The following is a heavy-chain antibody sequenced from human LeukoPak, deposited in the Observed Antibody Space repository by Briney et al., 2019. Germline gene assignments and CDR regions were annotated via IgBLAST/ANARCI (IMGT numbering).Heavy chain of an antibody. J-gene: IGHJ4*02. CDR2: INPNSGGT. D-gene: IGHD3-22*01. Sequence: VASVTVSCKASGYTFTGYYMHWVRQAPGQGLEWMGWINPNSGGTNYAQKFQGRVTMTRDTSISTAYMELSRLRSDDTAVYYCARDTPQYWYYYDSSGYAYFDYWGQGTLVTVSS. CDR1: GYTFTGYY. V-gene: IGHV1-2*02. CDR3: ARDTPQYWYYYDSSGYAYFDY.